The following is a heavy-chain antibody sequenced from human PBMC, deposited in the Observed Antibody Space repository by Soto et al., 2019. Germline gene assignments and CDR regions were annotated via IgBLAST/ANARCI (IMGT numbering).Heavy chain of an antibody. J-gene: IGHJ5*02. CDR2: IYWDDDK. D-gene: IGHD3-16*01. V-gene: IGHV2-5*02. Sequence: QITLKESGPTLVRPTQTLTLTCTFSGFSLTTTGVGVGWIRQPPGKALEWLALIYWDDDKRYSPSLQNRLTITKDTSKNQVTLTMTNMDPVDTATYYCAQRLRSFSLGAARGNCFDPWGQGTLVTVSS. CDR3: AQRLRSFSLGAARGNCFDP. CDR1: GFSLTTTGVG.